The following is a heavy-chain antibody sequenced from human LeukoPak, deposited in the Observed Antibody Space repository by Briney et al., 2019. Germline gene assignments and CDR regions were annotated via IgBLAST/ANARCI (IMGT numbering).Heavy chain of an antibody. J-gene: IGHJ6*03. CDR3: ARGGVAVYLRASYYYYMDV. Sequence: QSGGSLRLSCAASGFTVSSNYMSWVRQAPGKGLEWVSVIYSGGSTYYADSVKGRFTISRDNSKNTLYLQMNSLRAEDTAVYYCARGGVAVYLRASYYYYMDVWGKGTTVTVSS. V-gene: IGHV3-53*01. CDR2: IYSGGST. CDR1: GFTVSSNY. D-gene: IGHD6-19*01.